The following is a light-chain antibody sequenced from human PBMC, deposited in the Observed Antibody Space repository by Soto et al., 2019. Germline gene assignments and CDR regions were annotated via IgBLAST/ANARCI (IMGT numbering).Light chain of an antibody. Sequence: SYELTQPPSVSVAPGKTARITCGGNNIGSKSVHWYQQKPGQAPVVVIYHDSDRPSGIPERFSGSNTGNTATLTISRVEAGDEADYYCQVWDSSSDHVVFGGGTKRTVL. J-gene: IGLJ2*01. V-gene: IGLV3-21*04. CDR2: HDS. CDR1: NIGSKS. CDR3: QVWDSSSDHVV.